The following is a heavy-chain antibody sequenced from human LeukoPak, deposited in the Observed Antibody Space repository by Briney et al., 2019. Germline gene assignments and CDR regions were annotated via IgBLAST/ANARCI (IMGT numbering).Heavy chain of an antibody. CDR3: ARGRKRFLEWLLYPRAFDI. D-gene: IGHD3-3*01. Sequence: SQTLSLTCTVSGASITSGDYYWSWIRQPPGKGLEWIGYIYYSESAYYNPSLMSRLTISIDTSKNQFSLKLSSVTAADTAVYYCARGRKRFLEWLLYPRAFDIWDQGTMVTVSS. V-gene: IGHV4-30-4*08. CDR1: GASITSGDYY. J-gene: IGHJ3*02. CDR2: IYYSESA.